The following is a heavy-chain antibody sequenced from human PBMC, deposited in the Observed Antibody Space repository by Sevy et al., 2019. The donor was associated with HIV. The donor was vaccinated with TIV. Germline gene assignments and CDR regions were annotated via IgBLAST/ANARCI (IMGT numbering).Heavy chain of an antibody. CDR1: GYTFTSYA. CDR2: INAGNGNT. CDR3: AADVVGIAMVRGVINAFDP. Sequence: ASVKVSCKASGYTFTSYAMHWVRQAPGQRLEWMGWINAGNGNTKYSQKFQGRVTITRDTSASTAYMELSSLRSEDTAVYNCAADVVGIAMVRGVINAFDPWGQGTLVTVSS. V-gene: IGHV1-3*01. J-gene: IGHJ5*02. D-gene: IGHD3-10*01.